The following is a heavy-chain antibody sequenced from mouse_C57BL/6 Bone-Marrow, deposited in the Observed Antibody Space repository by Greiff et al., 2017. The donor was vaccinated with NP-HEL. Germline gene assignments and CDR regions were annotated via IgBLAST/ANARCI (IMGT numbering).Heavy chain of an antibody. V-gene: IGHV1-81*01. J-gene: IGHJ3*01. CDR2: IYPRSGNT. CDR3: ARWLALAY. CDR1: GYTFTSYG. D-gene: IGHD2-2*01. Sequence: VMLVESGAELARPGASVKLSCKASGYTFTSYGISWVKQRTGQGLEWIGEIYPRSGNTYYNEKFKGKATLTADKSSSTAYMELRSLTSEDSAVYFCARWLALAYWGQGTLVTVSA.